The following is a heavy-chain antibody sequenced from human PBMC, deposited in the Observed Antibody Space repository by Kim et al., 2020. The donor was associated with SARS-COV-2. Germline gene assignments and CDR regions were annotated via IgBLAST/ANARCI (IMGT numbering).Heavy chain of an antibody. V-gene: IGHV1-3*01. Sequence: SRKFQGRVTITRDTSASTAYMELSSLRSEDTAVYYCARAIEDYGDPFFDYWGQGTLVTVSS. J-gene: IGHJ4*02. CDR3: ARAIEDYGDPFFDY. D-gene: IGHD4-17*01.